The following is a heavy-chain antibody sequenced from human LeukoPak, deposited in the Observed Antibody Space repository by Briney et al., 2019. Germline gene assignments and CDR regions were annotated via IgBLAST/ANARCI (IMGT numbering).Heavy chain of an antibody. Sequence: SETLSLTCIISGYTISSGYQWGWIRQPPGKGLEWIGNIYYSGSTYYNPSLKSRVTISVDTSKNQFSLKLSSVTAADTAVYYCARLLLQPLLYYYYGSGDYYFDYWGQGTLVTVSS. J-gene: IGHJ4*02. CDR2: IYYSGST. D-gene: IGHD3-10*01. CDR1: GYTISSGYQ. CDR3: ARLLLQPLLYYYYGSGDYYFDY. V-gene: IGHV4-38-2*02.